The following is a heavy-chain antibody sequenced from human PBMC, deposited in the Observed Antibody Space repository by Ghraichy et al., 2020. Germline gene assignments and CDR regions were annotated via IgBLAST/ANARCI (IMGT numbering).Heavy chain of an antibody. CDR1: GGSFSGYY. CDR2: INHSGST. Sequence: EPLSLTCAVYGGSFSGYYWSWIRQPPGKGLEWIGEINHSGSTNYNPSLKSRVTISVDTSKNQFSLKLSSVTAADTAVYYCARGICSSTSCYADAFDIWGQGTMVTVSS. CDR3: ARGICSSTSCYADAFDI. J-gene: IGHJ3*02. V-gene: IGHV4-34*01. D-gene: IGHD2-2*01.